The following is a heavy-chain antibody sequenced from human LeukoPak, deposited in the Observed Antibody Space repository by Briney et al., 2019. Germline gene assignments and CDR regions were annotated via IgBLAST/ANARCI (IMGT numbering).Heavy chain of an antibody. D-gene: IGHD4-11*01. CDR2: INHSGST. V-gene: IGHV4-34*01. CDR1: GGSFSGYY. CDR3: ARGKFRTVSYYLGY. Sequence: PSETLSLTCAVYGGSFSGYYWSWIRQPPGKGLEWIGEINHSGSTNYNPSLKSRVTISVDTSKNQFSLKLSSVTAADTAVYYCARGKFRTVSYYLGYWGQGTLVTVSS. J-gene: IGHJ4*02.